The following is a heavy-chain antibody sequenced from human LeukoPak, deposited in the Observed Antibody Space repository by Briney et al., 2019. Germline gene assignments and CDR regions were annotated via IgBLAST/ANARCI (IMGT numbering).Heavy chain of an antibody. CDR3: AKDNRDGYQFYYYYGMDV. Sequence: GGSLRLSCAASGFTFSSYGMHWVRQAPGKGLEWVAVISYDGSNKYYADSVKGRFTTSRDNSKNTLYLQMNSLRAEDTAVYYCAKDNRDGYQFYYYYGMDVWGQGTTVTVSS. D-gene: IGHD5-24*01. CDR2: ISYDGSNK. J-gene: IGHJ6*02. CDR1: GFTFSSYG. V-gene: IGHV3-30*18.